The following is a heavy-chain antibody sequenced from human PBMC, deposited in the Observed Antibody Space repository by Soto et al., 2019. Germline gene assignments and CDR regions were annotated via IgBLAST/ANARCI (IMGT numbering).Heavy chain of an antibody. V-gene: IGHV1-69*12. J-gene: IGHJ4*02. D-gene: IGHD3-3*01. CDR2: IIPIGGTA. CDR1: GGTFSSYA. CDR3: GRGGILEWLPWK. Sequence: QVQLVQSGAEVKKPGSSVKVSCKASGGTFSSYAISWVRQAPGQRRDGMGGIIPIGGTANYAQKIQGRVPITADDATSMAYMELSGLRSDDTAGYYSGRGGILEWLPWKWGQGTLVTVSS.